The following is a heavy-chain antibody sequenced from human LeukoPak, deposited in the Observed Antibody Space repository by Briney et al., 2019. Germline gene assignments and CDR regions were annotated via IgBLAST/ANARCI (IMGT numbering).Heavy chain of an antibody. V-gene: IGHV4-4*02. CDR1: GGSISSSNW. CDR2: IYHSGST. J-gene: IGHJ4*02. D-gene: IGHD2-15*01. CDR3: ARLDIPRYCSGGSCYSGDY. Sequence: SGTLSLTCAVSGGSISSSNWWSWVRQPPGKGLEWIGEIYHSGSTNYNPSLKSRVTISVDKSKNQFSLKLSSVTAADTAVYYCARLDIPRYCSGGSCYSGDYWGQGTLVTVSS.